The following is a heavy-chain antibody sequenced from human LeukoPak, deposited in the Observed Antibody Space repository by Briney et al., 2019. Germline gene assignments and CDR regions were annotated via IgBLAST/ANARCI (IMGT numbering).Heavy chain of an antibody. Sequence: GGSLRLSCAASGFTVNNAWMSWVRQAPGKGLEWVSAISDTGGDTHYADSVKGRFTISRDNSENTLYLQMNSLRAEDTAVYYCAKRVHYDSSAAYFDYWGQGTLVTVSS. CDR3: AKRVHYDSSAAYFDY. J-gene: IGHJ4*02. CDR2: ISDTGGDT. D-gene: IGHD3-22*01. CDR1: GFTVNNAW. V-gene: IGHV3-23*01.